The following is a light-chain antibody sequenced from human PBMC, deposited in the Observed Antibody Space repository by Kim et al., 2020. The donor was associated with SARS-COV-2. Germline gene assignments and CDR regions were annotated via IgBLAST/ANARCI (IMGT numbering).Light chain of an antibody. CDR2: GTS. V-gene: IGKV3-20*01. CDR3: QQHSTSSLT. CDR1: QSFNSNY. Sequence: EIVLTQSPGTLSLSPGERATLSCRASQSFNSNYLAWYQQKTGQAPRVLIYGTSSRTNGTPDRFSGSRSWTDFTLTISRLEPDDFAVYYCQQHSTSSLTFGGGTKVDIK. J-gene: IGKJ4*01.